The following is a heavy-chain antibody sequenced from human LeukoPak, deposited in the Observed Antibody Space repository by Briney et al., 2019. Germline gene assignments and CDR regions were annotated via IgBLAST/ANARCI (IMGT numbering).Heavy chain of an antibody. V-gene: IGHV4-39*01. J-gene: IGHJ6*03. CDR2: IYYSGTT. CDR3: ARHPLYGSGSRLYYHYMDV. D-gene: IGHD3-10*01. Sequence: SETLSLTCTVSGGSISSRSHHWGWIRQPPGKGLGWIGSIYYSGTTYYNASLKSRVTISVDTSKKQFSLRLSSVTAADTAVYYCARHPLYGSGSRLYYHYMDVWGKGTTVTVSS. CDR1: GGSISSRSHH.